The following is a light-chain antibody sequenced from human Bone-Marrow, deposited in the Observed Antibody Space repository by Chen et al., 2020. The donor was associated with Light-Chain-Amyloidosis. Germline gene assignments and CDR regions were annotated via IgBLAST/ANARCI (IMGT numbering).Light chain of an antibody. V-gene: IGLV3-25*03. Sequence: SYELTQPPSVSVSPGQTARITCSGDDLPTKYAYWYQQKPGQAPVLVIHRDTERPSGISERFSGASSGTTAAWTISGVQAEDEADYHCQSADSSGTEEVIFGGGTKLTVL. CDR2: RDT. J-gene: IGLJ2*01. CDR3: QSADSSGTEEVI. CDR1: DLPTKY.